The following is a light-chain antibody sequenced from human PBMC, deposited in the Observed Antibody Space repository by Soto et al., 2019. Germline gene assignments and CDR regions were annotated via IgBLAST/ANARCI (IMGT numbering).Light chain of an antibody. J-gene: IGKJ4*01. CDR2: GAS. Sequence: EIVLTQSPGTLSLSPGERATLSCRASQSVSSNYLAWYQQKPGQAPRLLIYGASSRAPGIPDRFSGSGSGTDFTLTISRLEPEDFAVYYCQQRFIWPPVTFGGGTNVEIK. CDR1: QSVSSNY. CDR3: QQRFIWPPVT. V-gene: IGKV3D-20*02.